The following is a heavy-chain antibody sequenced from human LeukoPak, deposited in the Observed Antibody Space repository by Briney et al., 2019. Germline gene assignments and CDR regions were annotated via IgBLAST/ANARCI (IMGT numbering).Heavy chain of an antibody. J-gene: IGHJ4*02. Sequence: GGSLRLSCAASGFTFSNAWMSWVRQAPGKGLEWVGRIKSKTDGGTTDYAAPVKGRFTISRDDSKNTLYLQMNSLKTEDTAVYHCTTGRRGLRGTNWGQGTLVTVSS. CDR3: TTGRRGLRGTN. CDR2: IKSKTDGGTT. D-gene: IGHD4-17*01. V-gene: IGHV3-15*01. CDR1: GFTFSNAW.